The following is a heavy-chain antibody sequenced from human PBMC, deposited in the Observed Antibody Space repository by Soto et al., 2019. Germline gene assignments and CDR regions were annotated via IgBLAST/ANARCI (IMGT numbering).Heavy chain of an antibody. D-gene: IGHD1-26*01. Sequence: GGSLRLSCTASGFTFGDYAMSWFRQAPGKGLEWVGFIRSKAYGGTTEYAASVKGRYTTSRDDSKSIAYLQMNSLKTEDTAVYYCTRDRVGAMGYYYMDVWGKGTTVTVSS. V-gene: IGHV3-49*03. CDR1: GFTFGDYA. CDR3: TRDRVGAMGYYYMDV. J-gene: IGHJ6*03. CDR2: IRSKAYGGTT.